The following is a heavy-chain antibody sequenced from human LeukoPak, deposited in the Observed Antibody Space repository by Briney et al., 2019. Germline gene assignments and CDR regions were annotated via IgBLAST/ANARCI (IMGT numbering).Heavy chain of an antibody. CDR1: GFTVSSNY. CDR3: AKDGGVYYYDSSGYELGY. J-gene: IGHJ4*02. CDR2: IYSGGST. D-gene: IGHD3-22*01. V-gene: IGHV3-53*05. Sequence: PGGSLRLSCAASGFTVSSNYMSWVRQAPGKGLEWVSVIYSGGSTYYADSVKGRFTISRDNSKNTLYLQMNSLRAEDTAVYYCAKDGGVYYYDSSGYELGYWGQGTLVTVSS.